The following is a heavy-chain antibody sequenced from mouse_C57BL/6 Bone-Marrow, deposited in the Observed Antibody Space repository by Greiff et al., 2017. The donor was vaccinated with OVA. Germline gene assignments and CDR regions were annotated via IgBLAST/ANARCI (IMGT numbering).Heavy chain of an antibody. Sequence: QVQLKQPGAELVKPGASVKMSCKASGYTFTSYWITWVKQRPGQGLEWIGDIYPGSGSTNYNEKFKSKATLTVDTSSSTAYMQLSSLTSEDSAVYYCARGGDYLYAMDYWGQGTSVTVSS. V-gene: IGHV1-55*01. CDR1: GYTFTSYW. CDR3: ARGGDYLYAMDY. J-gene: IGHJ4*01. D-gene: IGHD5-5*01. CDR2: IYPGSGST.